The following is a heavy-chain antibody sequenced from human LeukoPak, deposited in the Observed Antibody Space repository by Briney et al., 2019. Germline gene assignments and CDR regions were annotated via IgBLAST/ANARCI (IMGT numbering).Heavy chain of an antibody. CDR2: ISDSGGTT. Sequence: PGGSLRLSCAASGFAFSSHAMSWVRQSPGKGLEWVSAISDSGGTTYYADSVKGRFTISRDNSKNTLYLQMNSLRAEDTAVYYCAKDPVLAARGYFDYWGQGTLVTVSS. D-gene: IGHD2-15*01. J-gene: IGHJ4*02. CDR3: AKDPVLAARGYFDY. V-gene: IGHV3-23*01. CDR1: GFAFSSHA.